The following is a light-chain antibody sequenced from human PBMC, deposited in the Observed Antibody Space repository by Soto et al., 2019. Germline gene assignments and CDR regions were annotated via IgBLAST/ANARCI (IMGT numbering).Light chain of an antibody. CDR1: SSSIGAGYE. Sequence: QSVLTQPPSVSGAPGQRVTISCSGTSSSIGAGYEVHWYQQLPGTAPKLLIYGNSNRPSGVPDRFSGSKSGTSASLAITGLQAEDEADYYCQSYDSSLSGCYVFGTGTKVTVL. V-gene: IGLV1-40*01. J-gene: IGLJ1*01. CDR2: GNS. CDR3: QSYDSSLSGCYV.